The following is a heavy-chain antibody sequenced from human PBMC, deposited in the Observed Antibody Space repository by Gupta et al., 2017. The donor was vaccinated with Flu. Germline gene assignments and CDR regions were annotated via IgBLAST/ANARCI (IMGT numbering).Heavy chain of an antibody. D-gene: IGHD3-22*01. V-gene: IGHV3-73*01. J-gene: IGHJ4*02. CDR2: IRSKANSYAT. CDR3: TMTYYYDSSGYYWFDY. Sequence: GKGLEWVGRIRSKANSYATVYAASVIGSFTISRDDSKNTAYLQMNSLKTEDTAVYYCTMTYYYDSSGYYWFDYWGQGTLVTVSS.